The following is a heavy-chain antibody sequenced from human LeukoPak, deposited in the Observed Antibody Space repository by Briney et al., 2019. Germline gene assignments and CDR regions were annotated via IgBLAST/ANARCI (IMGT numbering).Heavy chain of an antibody. CDR3: ARVQSGSYHRA. J-gene: IGHJ5*02. Sequence: SVKVSCKASGYTFTGYYMHWVRQAPGQGLEWMGRIIPILGIANYAQKFQGRVTITADKSTSTAYMELSSLRSEDTAVYYCARVQSGSYHRAWGQGTLVTVSS. D-gene: IGHD1-26*01. V-gene: IGHV1-69*04. CDR1: GYTFTGYY. CDR2: IIPILGIA.